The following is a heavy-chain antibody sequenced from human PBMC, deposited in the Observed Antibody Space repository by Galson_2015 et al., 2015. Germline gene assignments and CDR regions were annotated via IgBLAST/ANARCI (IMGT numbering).Heavy chain of an antibody. J-gene: IGHJ3*02. CDR2: IDWDDDK. CDR1: GFSLSTSGMC. V-gene: IGHV2-70*01. CDR3: SLIASTSVSIGAFDI. D-gene: IGHD4-17*01. Sequence: PALVKPTQSLTLTCTFSGFSLSTSGMCVSWIRQPPGKALEWLALIDWDDDKYYSTSLKTMFTISKDTSKNHVVLTMTNMDPVDTATYFFSLIASTSVSIGAFDIWGQGTMVTVSS.